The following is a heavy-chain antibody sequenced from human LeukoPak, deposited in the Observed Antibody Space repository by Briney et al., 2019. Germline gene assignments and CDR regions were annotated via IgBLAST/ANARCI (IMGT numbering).Heavy chain of an antibody. CDR3: ARVGRSSSWSLDY. Sequence: SETLSLTCTVSGGSISSYYWSWIQQPPGKGLEWIGYIYYSGSTNYNPSLKSRVTISVDTSKNQFSLKLSSVTAADTAVYYCARVGRSSSWSLDYWGQGTLVTVSS. CDR2: IYYSGST. V-gene: IGHV4-59*01. CDR1: GGSISSYY. D-gene: IGHD6-13*01. J-gene: IGHJ4*02.